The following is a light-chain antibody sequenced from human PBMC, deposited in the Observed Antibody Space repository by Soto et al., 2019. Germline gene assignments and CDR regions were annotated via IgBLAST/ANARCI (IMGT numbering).Light chain of an antibody. V-gene: IGKV1-5*03. J-gene: IGKJ2*01. CDR1: QNVSNW. CDR3: QQYSKEST. CDR2: KAP. Sequence: DVEMTQSPSTLPTSIGDRVTINCRASQNVSNWLAWYQQKPGKAPKLRIYKAPRLERGVPSRFSAGGSGTDFTLTINSLQSDDFATYFCQQYSKESTFGQGTKLEIK.